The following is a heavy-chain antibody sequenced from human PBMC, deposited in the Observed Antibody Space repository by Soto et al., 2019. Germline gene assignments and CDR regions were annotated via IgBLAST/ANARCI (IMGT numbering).Heavy chain of an antibody. CDR1: GFTFGSYS. V-gene: IGHV3-21*06. Sequence: GGSLRLSCVVSGFTFGSYSMNWVRKAPGKGLEWVSSISSGGEYTYYADSVKGRFTISRDNAKNSVYLQMNSLTAEDTALYYCARDFKESQYYYYCMDVWGKGTTVTVSS. D-gene: IGHD3-10*01. J-gene: IGHJ6*03. CDR2: ISSGGEYT. CDR3: ARDFKESQYYYYCMDV.